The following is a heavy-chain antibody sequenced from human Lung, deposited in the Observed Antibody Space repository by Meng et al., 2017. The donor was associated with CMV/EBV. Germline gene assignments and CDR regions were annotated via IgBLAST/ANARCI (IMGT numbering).Heavy chain of an antibody. V-gene: IGHV1-2*02. J-gene: IGHJ6*02. CDR3: ARGIIIIRDYHHFAVDV. Sequence: ASVKVSXKASNYTFIDRHIHWVRQAPGQGLEWMGWINPDTGDTKYAEEFHGRVTLTRDTSITKAYMDLSGLRSDDTAVYYCARGIIIIRDYHHFAVDVWGQGTXVTVSS. CDR2: INPDTGDT. CDR1: NYTFIDRH. D-gene: IGHD4-11*01.